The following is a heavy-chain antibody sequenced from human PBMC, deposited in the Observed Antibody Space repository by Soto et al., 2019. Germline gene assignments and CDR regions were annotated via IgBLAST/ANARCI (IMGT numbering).Heavy chain of an antibody. Sequence: ESLKISCKGSGYSFTSYWISWVRQMPGKGLEWMGRIDPSDSYTNYSPSFQGHVTISADKSISTAYLQWSSLKASDTAMYYCARIRITIFGVVSPGMDGWGQGTTVTVAS. CDR2: IDPSDSYT. CDR1: GYSFTSYW. J-gene: IGHJ6*02. V-gene: IGHV5-10-1*01. CDR3: ARIRITIFGVVSPGMDG. D-gene: IGHD3-3*01.